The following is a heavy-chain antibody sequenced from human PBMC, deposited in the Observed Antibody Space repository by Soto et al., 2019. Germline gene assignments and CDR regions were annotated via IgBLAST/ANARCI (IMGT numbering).Heavy chain of an antibody. CDR3: ARDAVVAAPRYYYYGMDV. Sequence: SETLSLTCTVSGGSISSSSYYWGWIRQPPGKGLEWIGSIYYSGSTNYNPSLKSRVTISVDTSKNQFSLKLSSVTAADTAVYYCARDAVVAAPRYYYYGMDVWGQGTTVTVSS. CDR2: IYYSGST. D-gene: IGHD2-15*01. V-gene: IGHV4-39*07. J-gene: IGHJ6*02. CDR1: GGSISSSSYY.